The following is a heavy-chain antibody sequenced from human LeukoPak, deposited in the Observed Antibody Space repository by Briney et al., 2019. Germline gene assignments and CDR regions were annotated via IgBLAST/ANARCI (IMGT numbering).Heavy chain of an antibody. Sequence: ASVKVSCKASGYTFTGYYMHWVRQAPGQGLEWMGWINPNSGGTNYAQKFQGRVTMTRDTSISTAYMELSRLRSDDTAVYYCARDLGRSVEGGWFDPWGQGTLVTVSS. D-gene: IGHD1-26*01. J-gene: IGHJ5*02. CDR1: GYTFTGYY. CDR3: ARDLGRSVEGGWFDP. V-gene: IGHV1-2*02. CDR2: INPNSGGT.